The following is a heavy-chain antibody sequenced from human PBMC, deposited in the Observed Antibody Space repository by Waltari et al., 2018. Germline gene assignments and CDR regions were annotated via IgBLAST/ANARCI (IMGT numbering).Heavy chain of an antibody. CDR2: ICSSANYT. CDR3: TREPGARDI. J-gene: IGHJ3*01. D-gene: IGHD7-27*01. V-gene: IGHV3-21*03. Sequence: EVPLVESGGGLVKPGGSLRLSCAASGFTLSSCNMYWVRQAPGKGIEWVSAICSSANYTYDADSVRRRFIVSRDSVKNALYLQMLSLRAEDTAIYYCTREPGARDIWGQGTMVAVSS. CDR1: GFTLSSCN.